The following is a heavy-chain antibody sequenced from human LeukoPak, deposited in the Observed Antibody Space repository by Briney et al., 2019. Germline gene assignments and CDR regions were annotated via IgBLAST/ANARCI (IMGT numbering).Heavy chain of an antibody. Sequence: GASLKISCKGSGNNFGTYWVGWVRQMPGKGLEYMGIMFPGNSEVRYSPAFQGQVTISADKSISTAYLQWTSLKASDTAMYYCARHTGRPQAGWFDPWGQGTLVTVSS. D-gene: IGHD3-10*01. CDR1: GNNFGTYW. CDR3: ARHTGRPQAGWFDP. J-gene: IGHJ5*02. CDR2: MFPGNSEV. V-gene: IGHV5-51*01.